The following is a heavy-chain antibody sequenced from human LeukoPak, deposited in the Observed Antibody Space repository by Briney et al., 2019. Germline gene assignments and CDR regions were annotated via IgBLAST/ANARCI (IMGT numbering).Heavy chain of an antibody. CDR3: ARCRRSTSCYGGFDY. CDR2: IDPSDSYT. J-gene: IGHJ4*02. CDR1: GYSFTSYW. D-gene: IGHD2-2*01. Sequence: GESLKISCKGSGYSFTSYWISWVRQMPGKGLEWMGRIDPSDSYTNYSPSFQGHVTISADKSISTAYLQWSSLKASDTAMYYCARCRRSTSCYGGFDYWGQGTLVTVSS. V-gene: IGHV5-10-1*01.